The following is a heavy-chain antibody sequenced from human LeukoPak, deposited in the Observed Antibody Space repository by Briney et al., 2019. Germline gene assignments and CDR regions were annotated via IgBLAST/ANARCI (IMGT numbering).Heavy chain of an antibody. CDR1: GGSISSYY. J-gene: IGHJ5*02. CDR2: IYYSGNT. CDR3: ARVFDYDILTGYAWFDP. Sequence: SETLSLTCTVSGGSISSYYWTWSRQPPGKGLEWIGYIYYSGNTNYNPSLKSRVTISVDTSKNQFSLKLSSVTAADTAVYYCARVFDYDILTGYAWFDPWGQGTLVTVSS. D-gene: IGHD3-9*01. V-gene: IGHV4-59*01.